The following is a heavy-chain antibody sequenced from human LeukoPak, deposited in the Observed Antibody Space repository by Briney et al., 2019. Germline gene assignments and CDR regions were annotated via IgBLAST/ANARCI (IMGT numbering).Heavy chain of an antibody. V-gene: IGHV3-21*01. Sequence: GGSLRLSCAASGSTFSSYGMNWVRQAPGKGLEWVSSISSSSSYIYYADSVKGRFTISRDNAKNSLYLQMNSLRAEDTAVYYCARDSSYYYDSSGYYPGEFDYWGQGTLVTVSS. J-gene: IGHJ4*02. CDR2: ISSSSSYI. CDR3: ARDSSYYYDSSGYYPGEFDY. D-gene: IGHD3-22*01. CDR1: GSTFSSYG.